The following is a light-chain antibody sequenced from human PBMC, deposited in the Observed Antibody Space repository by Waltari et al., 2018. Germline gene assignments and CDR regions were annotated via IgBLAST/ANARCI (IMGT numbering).Light chain of an antibody. J-gene: IGLJ2*01. CDR1: NSHIGINA. CDR3: AAWDDGLNGVL. V-gene: IGLV1-44*01. Sequence: QSVLTQPPSASGTPGQKVALPCSGSNSHIGINAVPWYQHLPGTPPKLIIYHTNKRPSGVPDRFSGSKSGTSASLAITGLQSEDEADYYCAAWDDGLNGVLFAGGTRLTVL. CDR2: HTN.